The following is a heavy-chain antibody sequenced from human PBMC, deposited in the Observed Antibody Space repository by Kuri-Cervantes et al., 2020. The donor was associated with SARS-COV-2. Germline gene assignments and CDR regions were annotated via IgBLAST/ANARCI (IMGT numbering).Heavy chain of an antibody. D-gene: IGHD3-3*01. CDR2: ISSSSSYI. Sequence: GGSLRLSCAASGFSLSRYTMNWVRQAPGKGLEWVSSISSSSSYIYYADSVKGRFTISRDNAKNSLYLQMNSLRAEDTAVYYCARNDFWSGYYFDYWGQGTLVTVSS. CDR1: GFSLSRYT. J-gene: IGHJ4*02. CDR3: ARNDFWSGYYFDY. V-gene: IGHV3-21*01.